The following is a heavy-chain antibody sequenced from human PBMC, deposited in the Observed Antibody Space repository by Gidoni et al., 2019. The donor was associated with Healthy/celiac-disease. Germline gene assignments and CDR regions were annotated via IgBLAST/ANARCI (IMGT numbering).Heavy chain of an antibody. V-gene: IGHV1-24*01. CDR1: GYTLTELS. D-gene: IGHD3-3*01. J-gene: IGHJ6*02. Sequence: QVQLVQSGAEVKKPGASVKVSCKVSGYTLTELSMHWVRQAPGKGLERMGGFDPEDGETIYAQKFQGRVTMTEDTSTDTAYMELSSLRSEDTAVYYCATGVPRITIFGVVRDYYYYGMDVWGQGTTVTVSS. CDR2: FDPEDGET. CDR3: ATGVPRITIFGVVRDYYYYGMDV.